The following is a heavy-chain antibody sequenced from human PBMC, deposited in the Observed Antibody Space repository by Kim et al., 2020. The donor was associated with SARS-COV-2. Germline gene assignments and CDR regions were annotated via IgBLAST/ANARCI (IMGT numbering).Heavy chain of an antibody. CDR3: AHRRGYCSGASCYSIFNWFGP. J-gene: IGHJ5*02. CDR2: IYWDDDK. CDR1: EFSLSTSGVG. Sequence: SGPTLVKPTQTLTLTCTFSEFSLSTSGVGVGWIRQPPGKALEWLALIYWDDDKRYSPSLKNRLTITKDTSKNQVVLTMTNMDPVDTATDYCAHRRGYCSGASCYSIFNWFGPWGQGILVTVSS. V-gene: IGHV2-5*02. D-gene: IGHD2-15*01.